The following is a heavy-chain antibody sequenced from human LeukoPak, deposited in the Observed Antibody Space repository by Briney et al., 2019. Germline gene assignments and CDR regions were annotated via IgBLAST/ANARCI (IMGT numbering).Heavy chain of an antibody. CDR2: ISAYNGNT. CDR1: GYTFTSYG. CDR3: ARVCTSCHTLSWYFDP. D-gene: IGHD2-2*01. V-gene: IGHV1-18*01. Sequence: ASVKVSCKASGYTFTSYGISWVRQAPGQGLEWMGWISAYNGNTNYAQKLQGRVTMTTDTSTSTAYMELRSLRSDDTAVYYCARVCTSCHTLSWYFDPWGQGTLVTVSS. J-gene: IGHJ4*02.